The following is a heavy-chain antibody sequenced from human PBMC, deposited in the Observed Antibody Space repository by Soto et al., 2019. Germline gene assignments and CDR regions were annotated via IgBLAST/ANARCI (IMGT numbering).Heavy chain of an antibody. Sequence: QVPLVQSGAEVKKPGASVKVSCKASGYTFTSYGISWVRQAPGQGLEWMGWISAYNGNTNYAQKLQGRVTMTTDTSTSTAYMELRSLRSDDTAVYYCARLLRFGEYHVGWFDPWGQGTLVTVSS. J-gene: IGHJ5*02. D-gene: IGHD3-10*01. CDR3: ARLLRFGEYHVGWFDP. V-gene: IGHV1-18*04. CDR2: ISAYNGNT. CDR1: GYTFTSYG.